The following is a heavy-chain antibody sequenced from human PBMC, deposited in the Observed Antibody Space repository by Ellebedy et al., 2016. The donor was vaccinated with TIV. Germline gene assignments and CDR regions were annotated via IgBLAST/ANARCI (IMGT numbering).Heavy chain of an antibody. J-gene: IGHJ4*02. CDR1: GFTFSSYS. V-gene: IGHV3-23*01. CDR3: AKDLRGPFDY. Sequence: GESLKISCAASGFTFSSYSMTWVRQAPGKGLEWVSGISGSGGTTYHADSVKGRFTISRDKSKKTLYLQMNSLRVEDTAVYYCAKDLRGPFDYWGQGTLVTVSS. CDR2: ISGSGGTT.